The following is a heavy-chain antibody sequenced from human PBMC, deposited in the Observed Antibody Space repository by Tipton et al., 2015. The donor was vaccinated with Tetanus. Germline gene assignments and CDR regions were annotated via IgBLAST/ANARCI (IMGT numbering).Heavy chain of an antibody. CDR2: LNQDGSVK. Sequence: SLRLSCAVSGFTFSTYWMAWVRQAPGKGLEWVANLNQDGSVKYYVDAVEGRFTISRDNAENSLYLQMNNLRAEDTAVYYCARGGEWMGLDYWGQGTLVSVSS. CDR1: GFTFSTYW. J-gene: IGHJ4*02. V-gene: IGHV3-7*01. CDR3: ARGGEWMGLDY. D-gene: IGHD6-19*01.